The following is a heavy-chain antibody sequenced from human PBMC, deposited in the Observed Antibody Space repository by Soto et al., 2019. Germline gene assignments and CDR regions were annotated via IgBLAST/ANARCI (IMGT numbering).Heavy chain of an antibody. Sequence: QVQLVESGGGVVQPGRSLRLSCAASGFTFSSYGMHWVRQAPGKGLEWVAIIWYDGSNKYYEDSVKGRFIISRDNSKNTRYLQMNSLRAEDTAVYYCARARDSYSSSFHFDYWGQGTLVTVSS. CDR1: GFTFSSYG. CDR2: IWYDGSNK. J-gene: IGHJ4*02. CDR3: ARARDSYSSSFHFDY. V-gene: IGHV3-33*01. D-gene: IGHD6-6*01.